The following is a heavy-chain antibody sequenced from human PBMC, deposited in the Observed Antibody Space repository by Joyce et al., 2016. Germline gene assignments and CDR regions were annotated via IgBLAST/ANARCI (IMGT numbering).Heavy chain of an antibody. D-gene: IGHD1-1*01. Sequence: QFQLVESGGRVVQPGRSLRLSCRASGFTFNSFAMHWVRQAPGKGLGWGAVISHDAERQFYGESSKGRFTISRDNYKNTLDLQMNSLRVEDTAVYYCAKGALADQLLPPADLWGQGTLVTVSS. CDR3: AKGALADQLLPPADL. V-gene: IGHV3-30*18. CDR1: GFTFNSFA. J-gene: IGHJ1*01. CDR2: ISHDAERQ.